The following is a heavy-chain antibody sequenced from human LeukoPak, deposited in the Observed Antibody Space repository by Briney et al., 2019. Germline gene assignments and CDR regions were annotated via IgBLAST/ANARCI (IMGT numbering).Heavy chain of an antibody. CDR2: INPNSGGT. D-gene: IGHD3-9*01. V-gene: IGHV1-2*02. CDR1: GYTFTGYY. CDR3: ARDSYLTGATPFDY. J-gene: IGHJ4*02. Sequence: RASVKVSCKASGYTFTGYYMHWVRQAPGQGLEWMGWINPNSGGTNYAQKFQGRFTMTRDTSISTAYMELSRLRSDDTAVYYCARDSYLTGATPFDYWGQGTLVTVSS.